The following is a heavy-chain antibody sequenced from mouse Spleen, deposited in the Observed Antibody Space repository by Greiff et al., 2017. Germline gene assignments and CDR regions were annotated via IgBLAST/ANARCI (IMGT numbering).Heavy chain of an antibody. V-gene: IGHV5-6-2*01. CDR3: ARRYYSNFGGYFDV. J-gene: IGHJ1*01. D-gene: IGHD2-5*01. Sequence: EVKLMESGGGLVKPGGSLKLSCAASGFTFSSYAMSWVRQTPEKRLEWVAAINSNGGSTYYPDTVKDRFTISRDNAKNTLYLQMSSLRSEDTALYYCARRYYSNFGGYFDVWGAGTTVTVSS. CDR1: GFTFSSYA. CDR2: INSNGGST.